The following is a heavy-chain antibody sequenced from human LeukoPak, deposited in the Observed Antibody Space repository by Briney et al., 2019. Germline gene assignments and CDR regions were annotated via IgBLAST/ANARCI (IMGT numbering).Heavy chain of an antibody. J-gene: IGHJ4*02. CDR3: ASFSEGGSYYYDYFDY. CDR1: GFTFRSYA. Sequence: PGGSLRLSCAASGFTFRSYAMTWVRQAPGKGLEWVSSISDSGTSTYYADSVKGRFTISRDNSKNTLYLQMNSLRAEDTAVYYCASFSEGGSYYYDYFDYWGQGTLVTVSS. D-gene: IGHD1-26*01. CDR2: ISDSGTST. V-gene: IGHV3-23*01.